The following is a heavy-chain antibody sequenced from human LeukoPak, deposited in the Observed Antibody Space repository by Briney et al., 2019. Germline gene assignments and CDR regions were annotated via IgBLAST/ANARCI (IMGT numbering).Heavy chain of an antibody. CDR3: AKDRMDYGDYDYAFDI. CDR2: ISAYNGNT. Sequence: ASVKVSCKASGYTFTSYGISWVRQAPGQGLEWMGWISAYNGNTNYAQKLQGRVTMTTDTSTSTAYMELRSLRSDDTAVYYCAKDRMDYGDYDYAFDIWGQGTMVTVSS. V-gene: IGHV1-18*01. J-gene: IGHJ3*02. CDR1: GYTFTSYG. D-gene: IGHD4-17*01.